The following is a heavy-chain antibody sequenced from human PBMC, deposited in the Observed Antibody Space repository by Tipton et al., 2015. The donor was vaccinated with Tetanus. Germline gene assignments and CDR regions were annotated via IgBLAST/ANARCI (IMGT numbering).Heavy chain of an antibody. Sequence: LRLSCTVSGGSIRSSSYYWGWIRQPPGKGLEWIGSVYYSGSAFYNPSLESRVTISVDTSKNQFSLRLSSVTATDTAIYYCVRPRPYRTGGNRLAFDIWGQGTGVTVSS. J-gene: IGHJ3*02. D-gene: IGHD3/OR15-3a*01. V-gene: IGHV4-39*01. CDR2: VYYSGSA. CDR3: VRPRPYRTGGNRLAFDI. CDR1: GGSIRSSSYY.